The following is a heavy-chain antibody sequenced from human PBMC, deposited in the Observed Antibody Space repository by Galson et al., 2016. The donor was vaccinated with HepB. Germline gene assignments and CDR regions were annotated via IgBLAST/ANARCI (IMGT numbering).Heavy chain of an antibody. Sequence: SVKVSCKASGGPFNTYVINWVRQAPGQGLEWMGGIIPISGTGDHAQRFQGRVTISADKSTSTVNMVLSSLRSDDTAVYYCARAIRYFSDNSGSQIIEAFDVWGQGTTVTVSS. CDR3: ARAIRYFSDNSGSQIIEAFDV. J-gene: IGHJ3*01. V-gene: IGHV1-69*06. CDR1: GGPFNTYV. CDR2: IIPISGTG. D-gene: IGHD3-22*01.